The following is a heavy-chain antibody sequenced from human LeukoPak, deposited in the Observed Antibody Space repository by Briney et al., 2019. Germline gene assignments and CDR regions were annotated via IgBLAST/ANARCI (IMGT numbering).Heavy chain of an antibody. Sequence: PGGSLRLSCAASGFTFSSYSMNWVRQAPGKGLEWVSSISSSSYIYYADSVKGRFTISRDNAKNSLYLQMNSLRAEDTAVYYCAKDWDTITTATTWGQGTLVTVSS. J-gene: IGHJ4*02. CDR2: ISSSSYI. D-gene: IGHD4-17*01. CDR1: GFTFSSYS. V-gene: IGHV3-21*01. CDR3: AKDWDTITTATT.